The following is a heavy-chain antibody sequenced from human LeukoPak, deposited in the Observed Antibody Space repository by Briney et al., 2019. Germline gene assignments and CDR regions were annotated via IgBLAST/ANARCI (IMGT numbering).Heavy chain of an antibody. Sequence: PGGSLRLSCAAPGFTFSNYWMHWVRQAPGKGLEWVSRINTDGSNTRYADSVKGRFTISRDNAKNTLYLQMNSLRADDTAVYFCAFTMTIETPGSFDIWGQGTMVTVST. CDR2: INTDGSNT. V-gene: IGHV3-74*01. CDR1: GFTFSNYW. CDR3: AFTMTIETPGSFDI. D-gene: IGHD4/OR15-4a*01. J-gene: IGHJ3*02.